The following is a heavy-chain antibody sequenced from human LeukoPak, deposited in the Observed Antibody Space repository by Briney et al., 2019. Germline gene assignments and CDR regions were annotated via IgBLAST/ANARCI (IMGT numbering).Heavy chain of an antibody. CDR3: ARDPLLFSYDYVWGGYRYGPLYYFDY. V-gene: IGHV1-3*01. D-gene: IGHD3-16*02. J-gene: IGHJ4*02. Sequence: ASVKVSCKASGYTFTSYAMHWVRQAPGQRLEWMGWINAGNGNTKYSQKFQGRVTITRDTSASTAYMELSSLRSEDTAVYYCARDPLLFSYDYVWGGYRYGPLYYFDYWGQGTLVTVSS. CDR1: GYTFTSYA. CDR2: INAGNGNT.